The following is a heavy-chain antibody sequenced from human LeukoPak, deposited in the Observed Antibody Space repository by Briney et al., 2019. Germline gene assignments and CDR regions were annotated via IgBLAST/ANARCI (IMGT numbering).Heavy chain of an antibody. CDR1: GGSISTYY. D-gene: IGHD3-22*01. J-gene: IGHJ3*02. CDR2: IYNSGST. V-gene: IGHV4-59*01. CDR3: ARIYYDSGAYYRRAFDI. Sequence: PSGTLSLTWTVSGGSISTYYWSWIRQPPGKGLEWISYIYNSGSTNSNPSLKSRVTISVDTSKNQFSLRLSSVTAADTAVYYCARIYYDSGAYYRRAFDIWGQGTMVSVSS.